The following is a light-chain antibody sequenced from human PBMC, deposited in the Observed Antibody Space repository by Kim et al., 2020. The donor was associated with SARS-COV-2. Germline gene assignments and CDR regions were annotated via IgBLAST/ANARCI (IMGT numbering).Light chain of an antibody. J-gene: IGLJ2*01. V-gene: IGLV3-1*01. CDR2: QDT. CDR1: KLEDRY. CDR3: QAWDSNTAV. Sequence: SYELTQPPSVSVSPGQTATITCSGDKLEDRYVCWFQQKPGQSPLLVISQDTNRPSGIPERFSGSNSGNTATLTNSGTQATDEADYFCQAWDSNTAVFGGGTKLTDL.